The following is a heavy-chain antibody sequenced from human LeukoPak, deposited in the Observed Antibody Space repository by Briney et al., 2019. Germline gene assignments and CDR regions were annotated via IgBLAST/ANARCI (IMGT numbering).Heavy chain of an antibody. CDR2: TSGSGSSP. CDR1: GFTFSSYG. D-gene: IGHD4-23*01. Sequence: GGSLRLSCAASGFTFSSYGMNWVRLAPGKGLEWVSATSGSGSSPNYSDSVKGRFTISRDNSKNTLYLQMNSLRAEDAAVYYCAKTTGGNAYDYIDYWGQGTLVTVSS. J-gene: IGHJ4*02. CDR3: AKTTGGNAYDYIDY. V-gene: IGHV3-23*01.